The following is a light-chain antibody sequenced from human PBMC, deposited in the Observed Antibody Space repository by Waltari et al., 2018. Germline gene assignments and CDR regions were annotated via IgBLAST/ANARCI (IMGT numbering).Light chain of an antibody. J-gene: IGLJ2*01. CDR2: EDT. CDR1: SGDVGRYNI. Sequence: QSALTQPASVSGSPGQSITLSCAGSSGDVGRYNIVSWYQQYSGKAPKLVIFEDTKRPSGVSTRFSGSKSGNTASLTISGLQAEDEADYFCCSYVGSFTWIFGGGTKLTVL. V-gene: IGLV2-23*01. CDR3: CSYVGSFTWI.